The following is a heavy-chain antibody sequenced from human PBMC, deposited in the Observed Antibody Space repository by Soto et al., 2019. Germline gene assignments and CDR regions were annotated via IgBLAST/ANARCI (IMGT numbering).Heavy chain of an antibody. CDR2: IIPIFGTA. CDR1: GGTFSSYA. Sequence: QVQLVQSGAEVKKPGSSVKVSCKASGGTFSSYAISWVRQAPGQGLEWMGGIIPIFGTANYAQKFQGRVTITADESTRTAYRELSRLRSADTAVYDCARAIGSSFHYYGMAVWGQGTTVTVSS. V-gene: IGHV1-69*12. CDR3: ARAIGSSFHYYGMAV. D-gene: IGHD6-6*01. J-gene: IGHJ6*02.